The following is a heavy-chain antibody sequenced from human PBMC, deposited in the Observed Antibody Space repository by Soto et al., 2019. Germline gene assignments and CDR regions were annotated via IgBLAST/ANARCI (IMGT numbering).Heavy chain of an antibody. V-gene: IGHV3-23*01. CDR3: AKDARLAVAGTVRFDP. J-gene: IGHJ5*02. Sequence: EVQLLESGGGLVQPGGSLRLSCAASGFTFSSYAISWVRQAPGKGLEWVSAISGSGGSTYYADSVKGRFTISRDNSKKMLDLQMKSLSAEDTGVYYCAKDARLAVAGTVRFDPWGQGTLVTVSS. CDR2: ISGSGGST. D-gene: IGHD6-19*01. CDR1: GFTFSSYA.